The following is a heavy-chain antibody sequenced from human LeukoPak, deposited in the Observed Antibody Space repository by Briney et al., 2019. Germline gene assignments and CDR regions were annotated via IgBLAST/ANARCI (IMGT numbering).Heavy chain of an antibody. Sequence: PGGSLRLSCPASGFTFSDHAMSWVRQAPRQGLEGVSSVSYLGDNTFYADSVKGRFTISRDNSKNTLYLQMNSLRAEDTAVYYCAKVRQGGVIDSNDYWGQGTLVTVSS. D-gene: IGHD3-16*02. V-gene: IGHV3-23*01. CDR3: AKVRQGGVIDSNDY. J-gene: IGHJ4*02. CDR1: GFTFSDHA. CDR2: VSYLGDNT.